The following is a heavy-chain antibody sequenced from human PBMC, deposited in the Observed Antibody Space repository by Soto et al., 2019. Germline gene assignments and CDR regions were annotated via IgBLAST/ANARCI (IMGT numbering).Heavy chain of an antibody. D-gene: IGHD5-12*01. CDR2: IKSKTDGGTT. CDR3: TTGSYSGYDLRPDY. J-gene: IGHJ4*02. V-gene: IGHV3-15*07. Sequence: EVQLVESGGGLVKPGGSLRLSCAASGFTFSNAWMNWVRQAPGKGLEWVGRIKSKTDGGTTDYAAPMKGRFTISRDDSKNTLYLQMNSLKTEDTAVYYCTTGSYSGYDLRPDYWGQGTLVTVSS. CDR1: GFTFSNAW.